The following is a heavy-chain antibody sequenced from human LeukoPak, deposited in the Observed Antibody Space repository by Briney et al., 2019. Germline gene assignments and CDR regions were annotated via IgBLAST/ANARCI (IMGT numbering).Heavy chain of an antibody. J-gene: IGHJ4*02. CDR3: ARDYYDSSGYLHD. V-gene: IGHV3-30-3*01. CDR1: GFTFSRYA. CDR2: ISYDGSNK. Sequence: GRSLRLSCAASGFTFSRYAMHWVRRAPGKGLEWVTVISYDGSNKYYADSVKGRFTISRDNSKNTLYLQMNSLRAEDTAVYYCARDYYDSSGYLHDWGQGTLVTVSS. D-gene: IGHD3-22*01.